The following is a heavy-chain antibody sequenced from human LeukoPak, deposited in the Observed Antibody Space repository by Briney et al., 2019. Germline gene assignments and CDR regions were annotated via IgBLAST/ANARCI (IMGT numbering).Heavy chain of an antibody. CDR1: GGSFSGYY. Sequence: SETLSLTCAVYGGSFSGYYWSWIRQPPGKGLEWIGEINHSGSTNYNPSLKSRVTISVDTSKNQFSLKLSSVTAADTAVYYRARRRRFAGAPVIVWFDPWGQGTLVTVSS. D-gene: IGHD1-26*01. J-gene: IGHJ5*02. CDR2: INHSGST. V-gene: IGHV4-34*01. CDR3: ARRRRFAGAPVIVWFDP.